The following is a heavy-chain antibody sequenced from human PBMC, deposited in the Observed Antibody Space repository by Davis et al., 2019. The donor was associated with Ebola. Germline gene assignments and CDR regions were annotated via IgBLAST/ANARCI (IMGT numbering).Heavy chain of an antibody. CDR2: ISGSAGST. CDR1: GFTFSAHS. Sequence: GESLKISCAASGFTFSAHSMNWVRQAPGKGLEWVSAISGSAGSTYYADSVKGRFTISRDNSKNTLYLQMNSLRAEDTAVYYCAKGVGFGWYFDLWGRGTLVTVSS. D-gene: IGHD3-16*01. J-gene: IGHJ2*01. CDR3: AKGVGFGWYFDL. V-gene: IGHV3-23*01.